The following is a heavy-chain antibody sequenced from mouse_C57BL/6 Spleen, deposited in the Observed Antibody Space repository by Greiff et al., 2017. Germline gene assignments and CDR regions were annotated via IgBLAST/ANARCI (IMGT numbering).Heavy chain of an antibody. CDR2: ISYDGSN. Sequence: VQLKESGPGLVKPSQSLSLTCSVTGYSITSGYYWYWIRQFPGNKLEWMGYISYDGSNNYNPSLKNRISITRDTSKNQFFLKLNSVTTEDTATYYCARVYDGSTKDYWGQGTTLTVSS. V-gene: IGHV3-6*01. D-gene: IGHD2-3*01. CDR3: ARVYDGSTKDY. CDR1: GYSITSGYY. J-gene: IGHJ2*01.